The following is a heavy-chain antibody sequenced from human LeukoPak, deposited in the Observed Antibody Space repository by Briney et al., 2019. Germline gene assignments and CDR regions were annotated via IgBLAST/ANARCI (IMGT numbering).Heavy chain of an antibody. J-gene: IGHJ4*02. D-gene: IGHD3-22*01. CDR1: GGSISSGSYY. CDR2: IYTTGST. CDR3: AGGPWYYYDSSGYYYPEGLPVDY. Sequence: SETLSLTCTVSGGSISSGSYYWSWIRQPAGKGLDWIGRIYTTGSTNYNPSLKSRVTISVDTSKNQFSLKLSSVTAADTAVYYCAGGPWYYYDSSGYYYPEGLPVDYWGQGTLVTVSS. V-gene: IGHV4-61*02.